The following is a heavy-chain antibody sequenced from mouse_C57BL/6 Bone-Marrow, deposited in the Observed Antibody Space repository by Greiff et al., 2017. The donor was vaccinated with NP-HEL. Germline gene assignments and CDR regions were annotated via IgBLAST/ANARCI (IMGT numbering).Heavy chain of an antibody. J-gene: IGHJ2*01. V-gene: IGHV1-19*01. CDR2: IKPYNGGT. Sequence: EVQLQQSGPVLVKPGASVKMSCKASGYTFTDYYMNWVKQSHGKSLEWIGVIKPYNGGTSYNQKFKGKATLTVDKSSSTAYMELNSLTSEDSAVYYCARRRIYYYGNYFDYWGQGTTLTVSS. D-gene: IGHD1-1*01. CDR1: GYTFTDYY. CDR3: ARRRIYYYGNYFDY.